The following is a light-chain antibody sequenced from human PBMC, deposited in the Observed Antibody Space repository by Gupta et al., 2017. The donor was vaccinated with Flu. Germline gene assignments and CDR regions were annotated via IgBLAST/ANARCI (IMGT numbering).Light chain of an antibody. J-gene: IGLJ1*01. Sequence: QSALTQPVSVSRSPGQSITISCSGTHSDVGGYHFVTWYQHHPGRAPKLLIYEVTKRPFEISDRFSGSKSGNTSSLTISGLQPEDEADYFCSSYTDANTWVFGSGSRVTVL. CDR2: EVT. CDR1: HSDVGGYHF. V-gene: IGLV2-14*01. CDR3: SSYTDANTWV.